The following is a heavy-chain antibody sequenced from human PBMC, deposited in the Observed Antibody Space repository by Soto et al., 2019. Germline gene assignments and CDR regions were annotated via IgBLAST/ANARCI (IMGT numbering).Heavy chain of an antibody. Sequence: QVQLVESGGGVVQPGRSLRLSCAASGFTFSSYAMHWVRQAPGKGLEWVAVISYDGSNKYYADSVKGRFTISRDNSKNTLYLQMNSLRAEDTAGYYCALAAANVRPFDYWGQGTLVTVSS. CDR2: ISYDGSNK. V-gene: IGHV3-30-3*01. J-gene: IGHJ4*02. CDR3: ALAAANVRPFDY. CDR1: GFTFSSYA. D-gene: IGHD6-13*01.